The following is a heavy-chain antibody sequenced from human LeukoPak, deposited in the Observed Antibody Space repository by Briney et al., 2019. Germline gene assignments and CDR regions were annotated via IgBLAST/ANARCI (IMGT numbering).Heavy chain of an antibody. CDR2: IYHSGST. J-gene: IGHJ6*02. CDR3: ARDSWGPYYYYGMDV. CDR1: GGSISSGGYS. Sequence: SETLSLTCTVSGGSISSGGYSWSWIRQPPGKGLEWIGYIYHSGSTYYSPSLKSRVTISVDRSKNQFSLKLSSVTAADTAVYYCARDSWGPYYYYGMDVWGQGTTVTVSS. V-gene: IGHV4-30-2*01. D-gene: IGHD7-27*01.